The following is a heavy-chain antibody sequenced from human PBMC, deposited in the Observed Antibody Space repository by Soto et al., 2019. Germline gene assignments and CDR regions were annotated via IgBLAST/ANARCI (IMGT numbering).Heavy chain of an antibody. CDR1: GFTFSSYA. CDR3: ARASMGATTVYGMDV. D-gene: IGHD1-26*01. J-gene: IGHJ6*02. CDR2: ISYDGSNK. V-gene: IGHV3-30-3*01. Sequence: ESVGGVVQPGRSLRLSCAASGFTFSSYAMHWVRQAPGKGLEWVAVISYDGSNKYYADSVKGRFTISRDNSKNTLYLQMNSLRAEDTAVYYCARASMGATTVYGMDVWGQGTTVTVSS.